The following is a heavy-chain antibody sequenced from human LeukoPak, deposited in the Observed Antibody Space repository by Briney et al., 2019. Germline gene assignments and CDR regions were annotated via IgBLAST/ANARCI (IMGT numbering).Heavy chain of an antibody. CDR1: GGSISSYY. CDR3: ARNGRGFGDGNWFDP. D-gene: IGHD3-10*01. V-gene: IGHV4-59*01. Sequence: SETLSLTCTVSGGSISSYYWSWIRQPPGKGLEWIGYIYYSGSTNYNPSLKSRVSISVDTSKNQLSLKLSSATAADTAVYYCARNGRGFGDGNWFDPWGQGTLVTVSS. J-gene: IGHJ5*02. CDR2: IYYSGST.